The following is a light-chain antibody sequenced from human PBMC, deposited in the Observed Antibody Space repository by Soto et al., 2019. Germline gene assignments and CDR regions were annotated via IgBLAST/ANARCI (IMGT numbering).Light chain of an antibody. CDR3: QQLERYPST. J-gene: IGKJ4*01. CDR1: QSISSW. Sequence: DIRMTKYHYTLSGSVGDRVTITWGASQSISSWLAWYQKKPGKAPKLLIYDASSLESGVPSRLSGSGSGAELTITISSLKTDDFATYYCQQLERYPSTFGGGTKVDIK. V-gene: IGKV1-5*01. CDR2: DAS.